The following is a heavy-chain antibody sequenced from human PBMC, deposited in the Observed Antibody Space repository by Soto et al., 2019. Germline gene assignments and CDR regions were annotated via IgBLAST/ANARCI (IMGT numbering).Heavy chain of an antibody. CDR2: INAGNWNT. CDR1: GYTFSNFS. CDR3: ARENPPSGYDYVSYYYYGMDV. D-gene: IGHD5-12*01. V-gene: IGHV1-3*01. J-gene: IGHJ6*02. Sequence: ASVKGSCNASGYTFSNFSMHWVRQAPGQRLEWMGWINAGNWNTKYSQKFQGRVTITRDTSASTAYMELRSLRSDDTAVYYCARENPPSGYDYVSYYYYGMDVWGQGTTVTVSS.